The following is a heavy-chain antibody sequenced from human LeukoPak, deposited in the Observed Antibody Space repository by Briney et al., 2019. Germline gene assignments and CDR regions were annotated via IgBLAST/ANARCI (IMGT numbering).Heavy chain of an antibody. CDR1: GGSYSGYY. V-gene: IGHV4-34*01. CDR2: INHSGST. D-gene: IGHD1-26*01. J-gene: IGHJ6*02. Sequence: KPSETLSLTCAVYGGSYSGYYWGWIRQPPGKGLEWIGEINHSGSTNYNPSLKSRVTISVDTSKNQLSLKLSSVTAADTAVYYCARVVVGATLYYGMDVWGQGTTVTVSS. CDR3: ARVVVGATLYYGMDV.